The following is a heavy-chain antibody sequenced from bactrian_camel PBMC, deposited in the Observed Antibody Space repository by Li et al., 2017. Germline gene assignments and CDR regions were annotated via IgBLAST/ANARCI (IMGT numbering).Heavy chain of an antibody. J-gene: IGHJ4*01. CDR3: AADLVTDEPSLVEREYYY. CDR2: VYFGGGST. D-gene: IGHD1*01. Sequence: VQLVESGGGSVQPGGFLRLSCGASGHTYSSNCMGWFRQAPGKEREGVAFVYFGGGSTYYADSVKGRFTISQDKGKNTVYLLMNSLKPDDSGTYYCAADLVTDEPSLVEREYYYWGQGTQVTVS. CDR1: GHTYSSNC. V-gene: IGHV3S40*01.